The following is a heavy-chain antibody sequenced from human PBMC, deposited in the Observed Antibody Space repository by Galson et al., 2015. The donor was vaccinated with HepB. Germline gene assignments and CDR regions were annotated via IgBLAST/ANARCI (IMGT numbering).Heavy chain of an antibody. CDR3: AKVRGVIPPIPYYFDY. J-gene: IGHJ4*02. CDR1: GFTFSSYW. CDR2: IKQDGSEK. D-gene: IGHD3-10*01. Sequence: SLRLSCAASGFTFSSYWMSWVRQAPGKGLEWVANIKQDGSEKYYVDSVKGRFTISRDNAKNSLYLQMNSLRAEDTAVYYCAKVRGVIPPIPYYFDYWGQGTLVTVSS. V-gene: IGHV3-7*01.